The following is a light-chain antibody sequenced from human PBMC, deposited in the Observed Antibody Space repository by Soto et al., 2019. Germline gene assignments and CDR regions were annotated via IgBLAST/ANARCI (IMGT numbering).Light chain of an antibody. J-gene: IGKJ1*01. CDR2: WAS. V-gene: IGKV4-1*01. CDR3: QQYYSTPRT. CDR1: QTVLYSSNNKNN. Sequence: DIVMTQSPDSLSVSLGERATINCKFSQTVLYSSNNKNNLAWYQQRPGQPPKLLFSWASTRESGVPDRFSASGSGTDFTLSIGSLQAEDVAVYYCQQYYSTPRTFGQGTKVEIK.